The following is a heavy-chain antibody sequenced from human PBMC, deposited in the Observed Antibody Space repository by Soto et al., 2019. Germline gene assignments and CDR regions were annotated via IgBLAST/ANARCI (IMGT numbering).Heavy chain of an antibody. D-gene: IGHD3-9*01. CDR1: GGSISSGGYS. Sequence: SETLSLTCAVSGGSISSGGYSWSWIRQPPGKGLEWIGYIYHSGSTYYNPSLKSRVTISVDRSKNQFSLKLSSVTAADTAVYYCARVGYYDILTGPYNWFDPWGQGTLVTVSS. CDR2: IYHSGST. J-gene: IGHJ5*02. CDR3: ARVGYYDILTGPYNWFDP. V-gene: IGHV4-30-2*01.